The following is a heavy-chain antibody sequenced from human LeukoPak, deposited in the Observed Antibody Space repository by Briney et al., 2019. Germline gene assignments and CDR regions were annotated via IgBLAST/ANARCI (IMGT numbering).Heavy chain of an antibody. CDR3: ARRGELGEADY. J-gene: IGHJ4*02. CDR2: INHSGST. CDR1: GGSFSGYY. V-gene: IGHV4-34*01. Sequence: SETLSLTCTVYGGSFSGYYWSWIRQPPGKGLEWIGEINHSGSTNYNPSLKSRVTISVDTSKNQFSLKLSSVTAADTAVYYCARRGELGEADYWGQGTLVTVSS. D-gene: IGHD3-10*01.